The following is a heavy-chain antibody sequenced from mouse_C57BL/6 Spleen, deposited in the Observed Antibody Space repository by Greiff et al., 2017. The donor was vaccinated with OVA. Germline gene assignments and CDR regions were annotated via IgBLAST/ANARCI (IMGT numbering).Heavy chain of an antibody. Sequence: VQLVESGPELVKPGASVKISCKASGYSFTSYYIHWVKQRPGQGLEWIGWIYPGSGNTKYNEKFKGKATLTADTSSSTAYMQLSSLTSEDSAVYYCSYGSSSYYFDYWGQGTTLTVSS. V-gene: IGHV1-66*01. J-gene: IGHJ2*01. D-gene: IGHD1-1*01. CDR3: SYGSSSYYFDY. CDR2: IYPGSGNT. CDR1: GYSFTSYY.